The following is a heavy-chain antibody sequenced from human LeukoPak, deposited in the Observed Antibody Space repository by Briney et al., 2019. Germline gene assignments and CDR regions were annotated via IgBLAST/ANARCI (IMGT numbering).Heavy chain of an antibody. CDR3: VTDQLGMAVAGTIDAFDI. CDR1: GYTLTELS. CDR2: FDPEDGET. V-gene: IGHV1-24*01. J-gene: IGHJ3*02. D-gene: IGHD6-19*01. Sequence: ASVKVSCKVSGYTLTELSMHWVRQAPGKPREGMGGFDPEDGETIYAQKFQARVTMTEDTSTDTAYMELSSLRSEDTAVYYCVTDQLGMAVAGTIDAFDIWGQGTMVTVSS.